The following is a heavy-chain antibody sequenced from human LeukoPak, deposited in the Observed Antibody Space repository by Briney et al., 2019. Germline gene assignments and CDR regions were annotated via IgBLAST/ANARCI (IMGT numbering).Heavy chain of an antibody. CDR2: IIPIFGTA. J-gene: IGHJ4*02. D-gene: IGHD3-22*01. V-gene: IGHV1-69*13. CDR1: GGTFSSYA. CDR3: ARGFSGYRNYFDY. Sequence: SVKVSCKASGGTFSSYAISWVRQAPGQGLEWMGGIIPIFGTANYAQKFQGRVTITADESTSTAYMELSSLRSDDTAVYYCARGFSGYRNYFDYWGQGTLVTVSS.